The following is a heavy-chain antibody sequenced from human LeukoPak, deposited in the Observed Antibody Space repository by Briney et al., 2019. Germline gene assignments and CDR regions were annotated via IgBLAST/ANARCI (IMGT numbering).Heavy chain of an antibody. CDR2: ISGSGGST. Sequence: GGSLRLSCAASGFTFSSYAMSWVRQAPGKGLEWVSAISGSGGSTYYADSVKGRLTISRDNSKNTLYLQMNSLRAEDTAVYYCAIRGITMIGGDYWGQGTLVTVSS. D-gene: IGHD3-22*01. J-gene: IGHJ4*02. CDR1: GFTFSSYA. CDR3: AIRGITMIGGDY. V-gene: IGHV3-23*01.